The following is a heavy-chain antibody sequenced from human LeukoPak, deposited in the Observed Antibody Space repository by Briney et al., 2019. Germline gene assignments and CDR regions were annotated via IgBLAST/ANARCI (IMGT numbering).Heavy chain of an antibody. V-gene: IGHV4-30-2*01. CDR2: IYHSGST. CDR1: GGSISSGGYS. D-gene: IGHD4-17*01. Sequence: SQTLSLTCAVSGGSISSGGYSWSWIRQPPGKGLEWIGYIYHSGSTYYNPSLKSRVTISVDRSKNQFSLKLSSVTAADTAVYYCAGNYGDYVPGYFQHWGQGTLVTVSS. CDR3: AGNYGDYVPGYFQH. J-gene: IGHJ1*01.